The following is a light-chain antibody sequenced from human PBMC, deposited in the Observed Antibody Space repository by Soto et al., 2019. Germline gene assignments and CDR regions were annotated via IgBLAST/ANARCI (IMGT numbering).Light chain of an antibody. J-gene: IGKJ1*01. Sequence: DIQMTQSPSSLCASVGYRVTITCRASQGISTYLNWYPQKPGKARKLLIYAASSLQSGVPSRFSCSGSETDFTLTISSLQPEDFATYSCQQSYSTTWTCGQGTKVDIK. CDR3: QQSYSTTWT. V-gene: IGKV1-39*01. CDR1: QGISTY. CDR2: AAS.